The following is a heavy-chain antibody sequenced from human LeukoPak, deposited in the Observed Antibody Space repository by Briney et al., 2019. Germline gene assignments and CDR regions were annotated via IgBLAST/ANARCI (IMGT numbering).Heavy chain of an antibody. D-gene: IGHD3-22*01. CDR1: GGSFSGYY. Sequence: SETLSLTCAVYGGSFSGYYWSWIRQPPGKGLEWIGEINHSGSTNYNPSLKSRVTISVDTSKNQFSLKLSSVTAADTAVYYCARGPWRGYYDSSGLFDYWGQGTLVTVSS. J-gene: IGHJ4*02. V-gene: IGHV4-34*01. CDR3: ARGPWRGYYDSSGLFDY. CDR2: INHSGST.